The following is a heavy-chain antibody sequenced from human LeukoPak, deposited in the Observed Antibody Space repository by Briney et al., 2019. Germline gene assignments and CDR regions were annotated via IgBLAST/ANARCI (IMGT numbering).Heavy chain of an antibody. CDR2: IYSADSDT. Sequence: GGSPKICCKGSGYRFTRCWVGWGRQMPGKGLEWMVIIYSADSDTRYSPSFRDQITISADKSISTSYLQWSSLKASDTAMYYCARQSGDYSSYYYMDVWGKGTTVTISS. V-gene: IGHV5-51*01. CDR1: GYRFTRCW. CDR3: ARQSGDYSSYYYMDV. J-gene: IGHJ6*03. D-gene: IGHD2-21*02.